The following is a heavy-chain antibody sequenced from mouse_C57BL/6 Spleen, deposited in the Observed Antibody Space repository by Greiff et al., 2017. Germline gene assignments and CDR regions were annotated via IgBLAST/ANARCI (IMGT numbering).Heavy chain of an antibody. J-gene: IGHJ4*01. CDR3: AIDYSNPMDY. Sequence: VQLKESGPGLVKPSQSLSLTCSVTGYSITSGYYWNWIRQFPGNKLEWMGYISYDGSNNYNPSLKNRISITRDTSKNQFFLKLNSVTTEDTATYNCAIDYSNPMDYWGQGTSVTVSS. CDR2: ISYDGSN. CDR1: GYSITSGYY. D-gene: IGHD2-5*01. V-gene: IGHV3-6*01.